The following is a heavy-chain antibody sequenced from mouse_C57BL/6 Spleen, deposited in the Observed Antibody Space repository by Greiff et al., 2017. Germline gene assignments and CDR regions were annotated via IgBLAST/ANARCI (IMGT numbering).Heavy chain of an antibody. J-gene: IGHJ1*03. V-gene: IGHV5-9-1*02. Sequence: EVQLMESGEGLVKPGGSLKLSCAASGFTFSSYAMSWVRQTPEKRLEWVAYISSGGDYIYYADTVKGRFTISRDNARHTLYLQMSSLKAEDTAMYYCTRDDSHSWYFQVWGTEATVTDSS. D-gene: IGHD2-3*01. CDR1: GFTFSSYA. CDR3: TRDDSHSWYFQV. CDR2: ISSGGDYI.